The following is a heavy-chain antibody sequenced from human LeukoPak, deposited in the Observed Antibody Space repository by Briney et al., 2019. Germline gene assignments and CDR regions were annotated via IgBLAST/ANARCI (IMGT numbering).Heavy chain of an antibody. CDR2: ISSGSSYI. J-gene: IGHJ4*02. D-gene: IGHD1-7*01. V-gene: IGHV3-21*01. CDR3: ASERYNWNYAFDY. CDR1: GFTFSSSS. Sequence: GGSLRLSCAASGFTFSSSSMNWVRQAPGKGLEWVSSISSGSSYIYCADPLKGRFTVSRDNAKNSLYLQMNSLRAEDTAVYYCASERYNWNYAFDYWGQGILVTVSS.